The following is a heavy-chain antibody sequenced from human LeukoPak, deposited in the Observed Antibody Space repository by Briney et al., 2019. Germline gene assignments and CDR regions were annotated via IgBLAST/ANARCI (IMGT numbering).Heavy chain of an antibody. CDR1: GYTFTGYY. V-gene: IGHV1-2*02. Sequence: GASVKVSCKASGYTFTGYYIHWVRQAPGQGPEWMGWINPNIGVTKYAQKFVGRVTMTRDTSITTAYMELSSLTSDDTAMYYCARDLEFYHVLSGYYVPSFDSWGQGALVTVSS. D-gene: IGHD3-9*01. J-gene: IGHJ4*02. CDR2: INPNIGVT. CDR3: ARDLEFYHVLSGYYVPSFDS.